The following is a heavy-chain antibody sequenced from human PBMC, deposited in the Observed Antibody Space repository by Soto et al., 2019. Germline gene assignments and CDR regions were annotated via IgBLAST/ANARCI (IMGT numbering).Heavy chain of an antibody. CDR2: IIPIFGTA. J-gene: IGHJ4*02. Sequence: SVKVSCKASGGTFSSYAISWVRQAPGQGLEWMGGIIPIFGTANYAQKFQGRVTITADESTSTAYMELSSLRSGDTAVYYCARHFYDSSGYYPFDYWGQGTLVTVSS. D-gene: IGHD3-22*01. CDR3: ARHFYDSSGYYPFDY. V-gene: IGHV1-69*13. CDR1: GGTFSSYA.